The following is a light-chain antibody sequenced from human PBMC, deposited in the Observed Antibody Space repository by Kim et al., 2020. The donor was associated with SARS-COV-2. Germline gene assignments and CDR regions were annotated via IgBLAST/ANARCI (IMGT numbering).Light chain of an antibody. V-gene: IGKV3-15*01. Sequence: EIVMTQSPATLSVSPGERATLSCRASQSISSNLAWYQQKPGQAPRLLIYGASTRATGFPARFIGSGSGTEFTLAISSLQSEDFAVYYCQQYDDWPHTFGQGTKLEI. CDR1: QSISSN. J-gene: IGKJ2*01. CDR2: GAS. CDR3: QQYDDWPHT.